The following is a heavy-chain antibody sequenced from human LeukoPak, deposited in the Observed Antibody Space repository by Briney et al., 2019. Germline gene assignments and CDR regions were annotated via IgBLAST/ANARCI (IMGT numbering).Heavy chain of an antibody. CDR1: GYTFTDYY. J-gene: IGHJ4*02. CDR2: INPNSGGT. D-gene: IGHD6-6*01. Sequence: GASVNDSRKASGYTFTDYYMHWVRQAPGQGLEWMGWINPNSGGTNFAQKFQGRVAMTRDTSINPVYLQLGSLRSDDTAVYFCARARWQLVPYFHSGREGTLVTVSS. CDR3: ARARWQLVPYFHS. V-gene: IGHV1-2*02.